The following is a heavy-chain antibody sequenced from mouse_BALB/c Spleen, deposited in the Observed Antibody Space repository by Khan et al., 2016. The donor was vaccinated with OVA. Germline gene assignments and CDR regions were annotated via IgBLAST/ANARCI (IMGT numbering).Heavy chain of an antibody. CDR1: GFSLTTYG. Sequence: QVQLKQSGPGLVQPSQSLSITCTVSGFSLTTYGIHWIRQSPGKGLEWLGLIWSGGTTDNNAAFKSRLSISKDNSKSQVFFKMNSLQADDTAMYYCARYSYIYDFTYWGQGTLVTVSA. D-gene: IGHD2-12*01. V-gene: IGHV2-2*01. CDR2: IWSGGTT. J-gene: IGHJ3*01. CDR3: ARYSYIYDFTY.